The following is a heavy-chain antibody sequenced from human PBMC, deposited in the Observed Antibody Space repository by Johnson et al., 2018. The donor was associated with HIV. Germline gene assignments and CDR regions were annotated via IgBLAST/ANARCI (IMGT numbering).Heavy chain of an antibody. Sequence: SLLLSFSSSFFPFLLSFLPFFLPSPFPFLYFFSFLSYDGSNKYYADSVTGRFTISRDNSKNTLYLQMNSLRAEDTAVYFCARGCRDGYTCDVFDVWGQGTRVTVSS. CDR1: FFPFLLSF. CDR3: ARGCRDGYTCDVFDV. CDR2: LSYDGSNK. J-gene: IGHJ3*01. V-gene: IGHV3-30*07. D-gene: IGHD5-24*01.